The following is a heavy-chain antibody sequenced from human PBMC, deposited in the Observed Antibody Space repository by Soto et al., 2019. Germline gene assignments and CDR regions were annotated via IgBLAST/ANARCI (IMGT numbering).Heavy chain of an antibody. CDR1: GYVITSGYY. J-gene: IGHJ4*02. V-gene: IGHV4-38-2*01. CDR3: ARYFHTYSGPPI. Sequence: SETLSLTCVVSGYVITSGYYWGWIRQPPGKGLEWIGTVDHSGGTYYDPSLQGRVTISIDTSKNQFSLKLTSVTAADTALYYCARYFHTYSGPPIWGQGTLVTVSS. D-gene: IGHD5-12*01. CDR2: VDHSGGT.